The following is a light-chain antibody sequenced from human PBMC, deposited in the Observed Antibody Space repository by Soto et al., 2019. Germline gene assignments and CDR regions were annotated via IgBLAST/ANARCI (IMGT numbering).Light chain of an antibody. CDR3: QERGRWPRAT. J-gene: IGKJ4*01. V-gene: IGKV3-11*01. CDR1: QNVGLN. Sequence: EMVLTQSPATLSLSPGESATLSCRASQNVGLNFAWYQQKSRQPPRLLIHTASSRATGIPARFSGSGSRTDFTRPISTLEPEDMAVYYCQERGRWPRATFGGGTKVEMK. CDR2: TAS.